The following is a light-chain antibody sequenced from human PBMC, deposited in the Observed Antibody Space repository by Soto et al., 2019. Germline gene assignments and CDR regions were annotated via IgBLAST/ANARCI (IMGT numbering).Light chain of an antibody. CDR3: QQYGSSGT. J-gene: IGKJ1*01. CDR2: GAS. Sequence: EIVLTQSPGTLSLSPGERATLSCRASQSVSTNYLAWYQQKPGQAPRLLIYGASNRATGIPDRFSGSGSGTDFTLTISRLEPEDFAVYYCQQYGSSGTFGQGTKGGY. CDR1: QSVSTNY. V-gene: IGKV3-20*01.